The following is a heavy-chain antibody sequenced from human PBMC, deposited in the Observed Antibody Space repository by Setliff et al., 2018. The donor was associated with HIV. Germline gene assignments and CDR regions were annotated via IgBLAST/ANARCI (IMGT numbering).Heavy chain of an antibody. J-gene: IGHJ4*02. CDR3: ARGMYYYDTSGYYQYYFDY. CDR1: GYSFTDYS. D-gene: IGHD3-22*01. V-gene: IGHV1-2*04. CDR2: INPKSDGT. Sequence: GASVKVSCKASGYSFTDYSIHWVRQAPGQGLEWMGWINPKSDGTNYAQKFHGWSTMTRDTSISTAYMELSRLRSDDTAVYYCARGMYYYDTSGYYQYYFDYGGQGTLVNVSS.